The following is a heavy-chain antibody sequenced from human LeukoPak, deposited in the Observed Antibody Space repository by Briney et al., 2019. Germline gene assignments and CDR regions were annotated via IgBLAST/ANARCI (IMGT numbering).Heavy chain of an antibody. V-gene: IGHV4-59*08. CDR2: IYYSGST. J-gene: IGHJ4*02. Sequence: SETLSLICTVSGGSISSYYWIWIRQPPGKGLEWIGYIYYSGSTNYNPSLKSRVTISVDTSKNQFSLKLSSVTAADTAVYYCASWSGFYTGFDYWGQGTLVTVSS. CDR3: ASWSGFYTGFDY. D-gene: IGHD3-3*01. CDR1: GGSISSYY.